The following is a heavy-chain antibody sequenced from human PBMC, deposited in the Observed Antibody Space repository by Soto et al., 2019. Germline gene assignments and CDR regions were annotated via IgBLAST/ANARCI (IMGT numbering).Heavy chain of an antibody. Sequence: QVQLVESGGGLVKPGGSLRLSCAASGFTFSDYYMSLIRQAPGKGLVWVSYISSSGSTIYYVDSVKGRFTISRDNDKNSLYLEMNSLRAEDAVVYYCARPPVWSSRGMDVWGQGTTVTVSS. V-gene: IGHV3-11*01. J-gene: IGHJ6*02. CDR2: ISSSGSTI. CDR3: ARPPVWSSRGMDV. D-gene: IGHD3-3*01. CDR1: GFTFSDYY.